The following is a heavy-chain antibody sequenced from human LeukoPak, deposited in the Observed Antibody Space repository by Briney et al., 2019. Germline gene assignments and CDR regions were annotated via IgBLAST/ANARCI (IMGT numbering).Heavy chain of an antibody. J-gene: IGHJ5*02. D-gene: IGHD6-13*01. CDR1: GYTFTSYG. Sequence: ASVKVSCKASGYTFTSYGISWVRQAPGQGLEWMGWISAYNGNTNYAQKLQGRVTMTTDTSTSTAYMELRSLRSDDTAVYHCARESAAAGTNWCDPWGQGTLVTVSS. V-gene: IGHV1-18*01. CDR3: ARESAAAGTNWCDP. CDR2: ISAYNGNT.